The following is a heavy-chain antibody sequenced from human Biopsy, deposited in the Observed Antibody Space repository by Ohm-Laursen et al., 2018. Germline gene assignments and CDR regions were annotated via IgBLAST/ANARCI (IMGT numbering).Heavy chain of an antibody. CDR3: ARGEGSSWFDP. CDR2: IIPIPNVA. J-gene: IGHJ5*02. V-gene: IGHV1-69*10. D-gene: IGHD1-26*01. CDR1: GDSFTGYA. Sequence: ASVKVSCKASGDSFTGYAIGWVRQAPGQGLEWMGGIIPIPNVATYAQKFQGRITITADESTSTAYMERSSLTSDDTAVYFCARGEGSSWFDPWGHGTLVTVSS.